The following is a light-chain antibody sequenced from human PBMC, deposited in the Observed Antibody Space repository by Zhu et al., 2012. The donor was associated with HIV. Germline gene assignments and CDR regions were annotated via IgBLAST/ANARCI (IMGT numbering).Light chain of an antibody. V-gene: IGKV3-20*01. J-gene: IGKJ1*01. CDR3: QQYFRSPMT. CDR2: GPS. Sequence: EIVLTQSPGTLSLSPGERVTLSCRASDNIGNRYLAWYQQKPGQALRLRIYGPSNRATGIPERFSGSGSGTDFTLTISRLESEDFAVYYCQQYFRSPMTFGQGTKLEIK. CDR1: DNIGNRY.